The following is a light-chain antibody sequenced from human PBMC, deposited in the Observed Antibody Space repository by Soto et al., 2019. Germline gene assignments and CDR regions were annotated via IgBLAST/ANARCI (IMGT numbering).Light chain of an antibody. J-gene: IGLJ2*01. V-gene: IGLV1-44*01. CDR2: SDN. CDR3: ASWDDSLNGVV. CDR1: FSNVGINT. Sequence: QSVLTQPPSASGTPGQRVTISCSGSFSNVGINTVNWYQQLPGTATKLLIYSDNQRPSGVPDRFSGSKSGTSASLAISGLQSEDAADYYCASWDDSLNGVVFGGGTKLTVL.